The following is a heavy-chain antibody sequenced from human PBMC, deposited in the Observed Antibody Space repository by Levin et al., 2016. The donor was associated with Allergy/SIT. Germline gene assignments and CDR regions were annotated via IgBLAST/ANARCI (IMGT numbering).Heavy chain of an antibody. CDR2: IYYSGTT. J-gene: IGHJ3*02. V-gene: IGHV4-59*01. D-gene: IGHD3-9*01. CDR3: ARAVRYSPIAFDI. CDR1: GGSISGYY. Sequence: SETLSLTCTVSGGSISGYYWSWIRQPPGKGLEWIGYIYYSGTTNYNPSLKSRVTVSVDTSKKQFSLKLSSVTAADTAVYYCARAVRYSPIAFDIWDQGTMVTVSS.